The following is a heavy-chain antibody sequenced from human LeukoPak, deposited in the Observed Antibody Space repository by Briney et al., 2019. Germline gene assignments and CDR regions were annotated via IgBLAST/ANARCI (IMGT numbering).Heavy chain of an antibody. CDR1: GFTFSSYA. CDR3: ANSNGRLFDY. J-gene: IGHJ4*02. V-gene: IGHV3-23*01. Sequence: GGSLRLSCAASGFTFSSYAMSWVRQAPGKGLEWVSAISDSAGTTYYADSVKGRFTISRDNSKNTLYLQMNGLRAEDTALYYCANSNGRLFDYWGQGTLVTVSS. CDR2: ISDSAGTT. D-gene: IGHD1-1*01.